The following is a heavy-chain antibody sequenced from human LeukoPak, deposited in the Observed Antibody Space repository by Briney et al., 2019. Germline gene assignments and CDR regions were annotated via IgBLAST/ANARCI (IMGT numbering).Heavy chain of an antibody. D-gene: IGHD2-21*02. CDR2: ISGSGASR. V-gene: IGHV3-23*01. J-gene: IGHJ5*02. CDR1: GFTFSNYA. CDR3: ARDPTPGGDGWFDP. Sequence: GGSLRLSCAASGFTFSNYAMSWVRQAPGKGLEWVSVISGSGASRYYADSVKGRFTISRDNSKNTLYLQMNSLRAEDTAVYYCARDPTPGGDGWFDPWGQGTLVTVSS.